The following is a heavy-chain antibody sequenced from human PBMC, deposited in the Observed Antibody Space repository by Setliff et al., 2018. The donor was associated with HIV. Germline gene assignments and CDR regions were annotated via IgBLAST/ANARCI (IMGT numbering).Heavy chain of an antibody. J-gene: IGHJ5*02. Sequence: SVKVSCKASGGTFSRYAISWVRQAPGQGLEWMGGIIPILGIANYAQKLQGRVTITADKSTSTAYMELSSLRSADTAVYYCARDPMIRGYARFDPWGQGTRVTVPQ. CDR2: IIPILGIA. CDR1: GGTFSRYA. D-gene: IGHD5-18*01. CDR3: ARDPMIRGYARFDP. V-gene: IGHV1-69*10.